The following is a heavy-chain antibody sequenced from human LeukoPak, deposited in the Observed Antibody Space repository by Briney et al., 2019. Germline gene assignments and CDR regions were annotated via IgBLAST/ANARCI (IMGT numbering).Heavy chain of an antibody. CDR2: ISGSGGST. J-gene: IGHJ4*02. V-gene: IGHV3-23*01. CDR1: GFTFSSYA. CDR3: AKYMAGTGTGTDY. Sequence: PGGSLRLSCTASGFTFSSYAMSWVRQAPGKGLEWVSAISGSGGSTYYADSVKGRFTISRDNSKNTLYLQMNSLRAEDTAVYYCAKYMAGTGTGTDYWGQGTLVTVSS. D-gene: IGHD6-19*01.